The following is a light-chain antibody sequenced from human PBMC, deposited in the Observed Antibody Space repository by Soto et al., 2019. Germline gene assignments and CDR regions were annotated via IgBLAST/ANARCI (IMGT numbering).Light chain of an antibody. CDR1: QSVSNNY. J-gene: IGKJ4*01. CDR2: GAS. CDR3: QQYVSSPLT. Sequence: EIVLTQSPGTLSLSPGEGATLSCRASQSVSNNYLAWYQQKPGQAPRLVISGASSRATAIPDRFSGSGSGTDSTLTISRLEPEDFAVYYCQQYVSSPLTFGGGTKVDIK. V-gene: IGKV3-20*01.